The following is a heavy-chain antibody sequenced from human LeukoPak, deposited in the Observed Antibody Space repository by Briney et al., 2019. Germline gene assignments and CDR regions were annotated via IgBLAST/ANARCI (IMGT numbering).Heavy chain of an antibody. J-gene: IGHJ4*02. D-gene: IGHD5-18*01. CDR1: GYSFTSYW. CDR3: ARRHKRGYSYGYPPHPYYFDY. Sequence: GESLKISCKGSGYSFTSYWIGWVRQMPGKGLEWMGIIYPGDSDTRYSPSFQGQVTISADKSISTAYLQWSSLKASDTAMYYCARRHKRGYSYGYPPHPYYFDYWGQRTLVTVSS. V-gene: IGHV5-51*01. CDR2: IYPGDSDT.